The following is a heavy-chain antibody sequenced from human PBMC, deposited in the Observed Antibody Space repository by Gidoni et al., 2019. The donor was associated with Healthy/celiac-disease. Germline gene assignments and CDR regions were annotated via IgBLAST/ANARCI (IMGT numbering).Heavy chain of an antibody. CDR1: GFTFSSYD. Sequence: EVQLLESGGGLVQPGGSLRLSCAASGFTFSSYDMSWVRQAPGKGLEWVSAISGSGGSTYYADAVKGRFTISRDNSKNTLYLQMNSLRAEDTAVYYCAKERESSGYYYVGYWGQGTLVTVSS. CDR3: AKERESSGYYYVGY. J-gene: IGHJ4*02. V-gene: IGHV3-23*01. CDR2: ISGSGGST. D-gene: IGHD3-22*01.